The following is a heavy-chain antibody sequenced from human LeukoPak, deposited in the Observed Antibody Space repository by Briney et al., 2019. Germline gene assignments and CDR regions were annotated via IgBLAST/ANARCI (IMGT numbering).Heavy chain of an antibody. D-gene: IGHD2-2*02. CDR3: AKDLPLGPLGYCSSTGCYKPKRLDAFDI. CDR1: GFTFSSYA. J-gene: IGHJ3*02. V-gene: IGHV3-23*01. Sequence: PGGSLRLSCAASGFTFSSYAMSWVRQAPGKGLEWVSAISGSGGSTYYADSVKGRFTISRDNSKNTLYLQMNSLRAEDTAVYYCAKDLPLGPLGYCSSTGCYKPKRLDAFDIWGQGTMVTVSS. CDR2: ISGSGGST.